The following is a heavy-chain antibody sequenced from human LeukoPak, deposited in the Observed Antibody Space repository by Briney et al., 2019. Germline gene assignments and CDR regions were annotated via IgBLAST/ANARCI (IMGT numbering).Heavy chain of an antibody. CDR3: ARPTGDPEYFQH. CDR1: GFTFSSYA. D-gene: IGHD7-27*01. V-gene: IGHV3-30-3*01. CDR2: ISYDGSNK. Sequence: PGRSLRLSCAASGFTFSSYAMHWVRQAPGKGLEWVAVISYDGSNKYYADSVKGRFTISRDNSKNTLYLQMNSLRAEDTAVYYCARPTGDPEYFQHWGQGTLVTVSS. J-gene: IGHJ1*01.